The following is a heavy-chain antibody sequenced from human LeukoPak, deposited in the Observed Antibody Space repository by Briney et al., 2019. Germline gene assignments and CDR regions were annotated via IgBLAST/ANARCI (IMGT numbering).Heavy chain of an antibody. CDR1: GFIFSCYN. CDR3: ARDPYAAAGAIDY. V-gene: IGHV3-21*01. J-gene: IGHJ4*02. CDR2: ISSSSTYI. Sequence: GGSLRLSCAASGFIFSCYNINWVRQAPGKGLEWVSSISSSSTYIYYADSVKGRFTISRDNAKNSVYLQMISLRVEDTALYYCARDPYAAAGAIDYWGQGILVTVSS. D-gene: IGHD2-8*01.